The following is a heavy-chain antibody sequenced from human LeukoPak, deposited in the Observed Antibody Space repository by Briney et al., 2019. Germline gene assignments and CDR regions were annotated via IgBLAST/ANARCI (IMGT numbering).Heavy chain of an antibody. Sequence: ASVKVSCKASGYTFTGYGISWVRQAPGQGLEWMGWISAYNGNTNYAQKLQGRVTMTTDTSTSTAYMELRSLRSDDTAVYYCARDPPVYYYGSGSYSWFDPWGQGTLVTVSS. J-gene: IGHJ5*02. CDR2: ISAYNGNT. D-gene: IGHD3-10*01. CDR1: GYTFTGYG. CDR3: ARDPPVYYYGSGSYSWFDP. V-gene: IGHV1-18*01.